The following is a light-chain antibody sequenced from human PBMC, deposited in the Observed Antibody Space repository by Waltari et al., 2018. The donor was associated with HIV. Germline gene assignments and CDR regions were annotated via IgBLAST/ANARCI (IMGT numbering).Light chain of an antibody. CDR3: CSYAGNYPVL. V-gene: IGLV2-11*01. Sequence: QSALTQPRSVSGSPGQSVTISCTGTSSDVGGYNYVSWYQQNPGKDPKFIIYDVTKRPSGVPDRFSGSKAGNTASLTISGLQAEDEADYYCCSYAGNYPVLFGGGTKLTVL. J-gene: IGLJ3*02. CDR1: SSDVGGYNY. CDR2: DVT.